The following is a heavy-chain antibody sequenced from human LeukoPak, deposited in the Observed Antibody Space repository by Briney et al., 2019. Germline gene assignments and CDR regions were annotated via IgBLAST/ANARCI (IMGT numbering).Heavy chain of an antibody. J-gene: IGHJ1*01. V-gene: IGHV4-34*01. CDR2: INHSGST. CDR3: ARGRRLYCSSTSCYHERPAEYFQH. Sequence: SETLSLTCAVYGGSFSGYYWSWIRRPPGKGLEWIGEINHSGSTNYSPSLKSRVTISVDTSKNQFSLKLSSVTAADTAVYYCARGRRLYCSSTSCYHERPAEYFQHWGQGTLVTVSS. CDR1: GGSFSGYY. D-gene: IGHD2-2*01.